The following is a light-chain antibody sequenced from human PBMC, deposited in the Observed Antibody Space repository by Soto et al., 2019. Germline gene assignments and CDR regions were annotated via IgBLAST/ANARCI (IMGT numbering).Light chain of an antibody. CDR1: STDVGDFNY. J-gene: IGLJ2*01. Sequence: QSALTQPASVSGSPGRSVTLSCTGTSTDVGDFNYVSWYQHLPGRAPKLIIYDVTNRPSGITYRFSASKSGRTASLTISGLQAEDEADYYCSPYSSSTTHVVFGGGTKLTVL. CDR3: SPYSSSTTHVV. V-gene: IGLV2-14*03. CDR2: DVT.